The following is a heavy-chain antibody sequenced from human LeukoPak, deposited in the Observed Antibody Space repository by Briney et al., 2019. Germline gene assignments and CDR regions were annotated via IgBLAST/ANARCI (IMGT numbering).Heavy chain of an antibody. CDR1: GFTFDDYA. CDR3: AKALYYDSSGYSPFDY. V-gene: IGHV3-9*01. J-gene: IGHJ4*02. Sequence: GRSLRLSCAASGFTFDDYAMPWVRHAPGKGLEWVSGISWNSGSIGYADSVKGRFTISRDNAKNSLYLQMNSLRAEDTALYYCAKALYYDSSGYSPFDYWGQGTLVTVSS. D-gene: IGHD3-22*01. CDR2: ISWNSGSI.